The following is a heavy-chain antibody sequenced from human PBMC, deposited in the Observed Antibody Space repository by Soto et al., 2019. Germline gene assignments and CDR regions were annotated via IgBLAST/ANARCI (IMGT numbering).Heavy chain of an antibody. CDR1: GLTFSSYA. J-gene: IGHJ3*02. CDR3: AKDSSGYSYDHNAFDI. V-gene: IGHV3-23*01. Sequence: EVQLLGSGGGLVQPGGSLRLSCAASGLTFSSYAMNWGRQAPGKGLEWVSGVSGGGGSTYYADSVKGRFTISRDNSKNTLYLQMNSLRAEDTAVYYCAKDSSGYSYDHNAFDIWGQGTMVTVSS. CDR2: VSGGGGST. D-gene: IGHD5-18*01.